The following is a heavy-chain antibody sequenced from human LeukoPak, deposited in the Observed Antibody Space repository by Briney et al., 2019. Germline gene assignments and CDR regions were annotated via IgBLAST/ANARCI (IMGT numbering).Heavy chain of an antibody. CDR2: FDPEDGET. CDR3: ATLGAWFGELSTPSYYYYGMDV. J-gene: IGHJ6*04. D-gene: IGHD3-10*01. V-gene: IGHV1-24*01. Sequence: WASVKVSCKVSGYTLTELSMHWVRQAPGKGLEWMGGFDPEDGETIYAQKFQGRVTMTEDTSTDTAYMELSSLRSEDTAVYYCATLGAWFGELSTPSYYYYGMDVWGKGTTVTVSS. CDR1: GYTLTELS.